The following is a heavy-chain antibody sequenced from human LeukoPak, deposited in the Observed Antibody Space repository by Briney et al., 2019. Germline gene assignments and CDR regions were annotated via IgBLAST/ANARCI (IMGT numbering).Heavy chain of an antibody. J-gene: IGHJ6*03. CDR3: AREAQYCSGGSCLGYYYMDV. D-gene: IGHD2-15*01. CDR1: GGSFSGYC. Sequence: SETLSLTCAVYGGSFSGYCWSWIRQPPGKGLEWIGEINHSGSTNYNPSLKSRVTISVDTSKNQFSLKLSSVTAADTAVYYCAREAQYCSGGSCLGYYYMDVWGKGTTVTVSS. CDR2: INHSGST. V-gene: IGHV4-34*01.